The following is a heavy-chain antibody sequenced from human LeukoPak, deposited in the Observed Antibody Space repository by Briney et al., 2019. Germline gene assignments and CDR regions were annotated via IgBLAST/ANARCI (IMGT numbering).Heavy chain of an antibody. CDR3: AKDQRGDSDAFDI. CDR1: GFTFSSYG. J-gene: IGHJ3*02. CDR2: ISYDGSNK. Sequence: PGGSLRLSCAASGFTFSSYGMHWARQAPGKGLEWVAVISYDGSNKYYADSVKGRFTISRDNSKNTQYLQMNSLRAEDTAVYYCAKDQRGDSDAFDIWGQGTMVTVSS. V-gene: IGHV3-30*18. D-gene: IGHD2-21*01.